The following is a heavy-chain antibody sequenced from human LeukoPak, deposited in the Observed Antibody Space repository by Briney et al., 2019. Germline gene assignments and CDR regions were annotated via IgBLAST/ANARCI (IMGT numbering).Heavy chain of an antibody. J-gene: IGHJ4*02. CDR2: IYYSGST. CDR1: GGSISSYY. Sequence: SETLSLTCTVSGGSISSYYWSWIREPPGKGLEWIGYIYYSGSTNYNPSLKSRVTISVDTSKNQFSLKLSSVSAADMPVYYSVRVTTGRYSDLDNWGQRTPGTVSS. D-gene: IGHD5-18*01. CDR3: VRVTTGRYSDLDN. V-gene: IGHV4-59*01.